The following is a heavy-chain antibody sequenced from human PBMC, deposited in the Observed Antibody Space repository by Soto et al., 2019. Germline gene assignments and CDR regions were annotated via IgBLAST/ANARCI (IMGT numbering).Heavy chain of an antibody. D-gene: IGHD1-26*01. Sequence: GGSLRLSCAASGFTISSYAMSWVRQARGKGLEWVSSISGSGDTIYYTDSVKGRFSISRDNSKNTLFLQMNNLRTEDTAVYYCAKGLIVGTSKAKNFDYWGQGTLVTVSS. J-gene: IGHJ4*02. V-gene: IGHV3-23*01. CDR2: ISGSGDTI. CDR1: GFTISSYA. CDR3: AKGLIVGTSKAKNFDY.